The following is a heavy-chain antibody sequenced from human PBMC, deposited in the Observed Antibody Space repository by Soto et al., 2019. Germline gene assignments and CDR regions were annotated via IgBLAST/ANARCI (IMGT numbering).Heavy chain of an antibody. V-gene: IGHV6-1*01. Sequence: QGQLQQSGPGLVKPSQTLSLTCAISGDSVSSDITSWNWIRQSPSRGLEWLGRTYYRSKWFHDYAASVKSTITINPDTSKNQFSPELNSMPPEDTAVYYCARGNALDVWGQGTVVTVSS. CDR1: GDSVSSDITS. J-gene: IGHJ3*01. CDR2: TYYRSKWFH. D-gene: IGHD3-10*01. CDR3: ARGNALDV.